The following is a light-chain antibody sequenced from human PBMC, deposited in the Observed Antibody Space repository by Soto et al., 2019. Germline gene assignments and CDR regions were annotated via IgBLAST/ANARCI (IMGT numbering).Light chain of an antibody. Sequence: EIVMTQSPATLSVSPGERATLSCRASQSVSSNLAWYQQKPGQAPRLLIYGASTRATGIPARFSGSGSGSEFTLTLSSLQSEDFAVYYCQQYKNWPLTFGQGTKLEIK. J-gene: IGKJ2*01. CDR2: GAS. V-gene: IGKV3-15*01. CDR3: QQYKNWPLT. CDR1: QSVSSN.